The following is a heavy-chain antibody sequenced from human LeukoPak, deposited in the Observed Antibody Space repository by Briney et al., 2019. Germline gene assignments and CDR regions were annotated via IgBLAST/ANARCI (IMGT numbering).Heavy chain of an antibody. CDR2: ITAGGGNT. J-gene: IGHJ4*02. Sequence: GGSLRLSCAASGFIFRTYGMNWVRQAPGKGLEYVSGITAGGGNTYYADSLKGRFTISGDDSKYTVFLQMNSLRVEDTAVYYCAKGAYGVGGALDYWGRGSLVTVSS. V-gene: IGHV3-23*01. D-gene: IGHD2-21*01. CDR1: GFIFRTYG. CDR3: AKGAYGVGGALDY.